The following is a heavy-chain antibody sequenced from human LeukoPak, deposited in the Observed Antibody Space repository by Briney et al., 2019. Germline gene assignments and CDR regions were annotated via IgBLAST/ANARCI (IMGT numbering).Heavy chain of an antibody. Sequence: GGSLRLSCVASGLTFSGYTMSWVRQAPGKGPEWISAVSARGDKTYYADSVKGRFTVSRDNSKDTLFLQMISLRAEDTALYYCARDIHDSSGYYYDYWGQGTLVTVSP. D-gene: IGHD3-22*01. V-gene: IGHV3-23*01. J-gene: IGHJ4*02. CDR2: VSARGDKT. CDR3: ARDIHDSSGYYYDY. CDR1: GLTFSGYT.